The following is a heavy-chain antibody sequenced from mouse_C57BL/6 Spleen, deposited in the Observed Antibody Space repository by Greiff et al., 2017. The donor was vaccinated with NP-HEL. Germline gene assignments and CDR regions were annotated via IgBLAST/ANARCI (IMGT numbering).Heavy chain of an antibody. D-gene: IGHD1-1*02. CDR1: GFTFSSYT. V-gene: IGHV5-9*01. Sequence: EVQRVESGGGLVKPGGSLKLSCAASGFTFSSYTMSWVRQTPEKRLEWVATISGGGGNTYYPDSVKGRFTISRDNAKNTLYLQMSSLRSEDTALYYCARQGSMVMDYWGQGTSVTVSS. CDR2: ISGGGGNT. J-gene: IGHJ4*01. CDR3: ARQGSMVMDY.